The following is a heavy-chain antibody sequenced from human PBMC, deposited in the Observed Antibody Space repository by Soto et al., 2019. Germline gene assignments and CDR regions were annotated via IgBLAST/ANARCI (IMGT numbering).Heavy chain of an antibody. V-gene: IGHV3-23*01. CDR2: ITDTGGDA. J-gene: IGHJ4*02. Sequence: VQLLESGGDLVQPGGSLRLSCVASGITFGNRAMSWVRQAPGEGLEWVSAITDTGGDAKYADSVRGRFAISRDNSKNTLYLQMSSLRAEDSAVYYCARGSKASYPGSRIFDFWGRGTLVTVSS. CDR3: ARGSKASYPGSRIFDF. D-gene: IGHD3-10*01. CDR1: GITFGNRA.